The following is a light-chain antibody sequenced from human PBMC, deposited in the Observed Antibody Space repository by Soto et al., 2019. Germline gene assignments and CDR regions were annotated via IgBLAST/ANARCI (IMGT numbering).Light chain of an antibody. CDR2: ESS. Sequence: DIQMTQSPSTLSASLGDRVTITCRASQSISTWLAWYQQKPGKAPKLLIYESSSLQSGVPSRFSGSGSGTEFTLTISSLQPDDFATYYCQRYNTYSRTFGQGTKVEIK. CDR3: QRYNTYSRT. V-gene: IGKV1-5*03. J-gene: IGKJ1*01. CDR1: QSISTW.